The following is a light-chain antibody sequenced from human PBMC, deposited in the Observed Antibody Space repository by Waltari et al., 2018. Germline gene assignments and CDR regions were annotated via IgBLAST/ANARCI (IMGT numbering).Light chain of an antibody. CDR3: QQRHDWPLN. CDR2: EAS. CDR1: QSVRSY. V-gene: IGKV3-11*01. Sequence: EILLTQSPVTLSVSPGERATLSCKASQSVRSYLAWYQQKPGQAPRPLIYEASNRASGIPARFRGSGSGTDFTLTISNVEPEDFAVYYCQQRHDWPLNFGGGTKLEIK. J-gene: IGKJ4*01.